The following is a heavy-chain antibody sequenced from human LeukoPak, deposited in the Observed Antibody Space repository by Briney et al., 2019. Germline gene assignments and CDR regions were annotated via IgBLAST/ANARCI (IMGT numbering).Heavy chain of an antibody. V-gene: IGHV1-18*01. D-gene: IGHD3-10*01. Sequence: GASVKVSCKASGYTFTSYGISWVRQAPGQGLEWMGWISAYNGNTNYAQKFQGRVTVTTDTSTSTAYMELRNLRSDDTAVYYCARSRTGSGFLFDYWGQGTLVTVSS. CDR1: GYTFTSYG. CDR2: ISAYNGNT. CDR3: ARSRTGSGFLFDY. J-gene: IGHJ4*02.